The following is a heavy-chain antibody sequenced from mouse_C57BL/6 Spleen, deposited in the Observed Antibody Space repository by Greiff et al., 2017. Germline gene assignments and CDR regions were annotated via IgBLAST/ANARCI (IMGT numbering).Heavy chain of an antibody. J-gene: IGHJ2*01. CDR3: ARVITAVVPFDD. CDR2: IDPEDGDT. CDR1: GFNIKDYY. D-gene: IGHD1-1*01. V-gene: IGHV14-2*01. Sequence: EVQLQESGAELVKPGASVKLSCTASGFNIKDYYMHWVKQRPEQGLEWIGRIDPEDGDTKYDPKFQGKATITADTSSTTAYLQLSSLTSEDTAVYYCARVITAVVPFDDWGQGTTLTVSS.